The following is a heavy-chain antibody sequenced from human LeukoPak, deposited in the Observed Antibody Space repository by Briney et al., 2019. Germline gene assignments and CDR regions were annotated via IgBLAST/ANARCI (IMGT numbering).Heavy chain of an antibody. CDR2: VTPGVGET. CDR3: ARGLSGSGWYYYYMDV. CDR1: GFTFTNYA. Sequence: PGGSLTLSCAVSGFTFTNYALSWVRQAPGKGLEWVSTVTPGVGETYYADSVKGRFTISRDNAKNSLYLQMNSLRAEDTAVYYCARGLSGSGWYYYYMDVWGKGTTVTISS. J-gene: IGHJ6*03. V-gene: IGHV3-23*01. D-gene: IGHD6-19*01.